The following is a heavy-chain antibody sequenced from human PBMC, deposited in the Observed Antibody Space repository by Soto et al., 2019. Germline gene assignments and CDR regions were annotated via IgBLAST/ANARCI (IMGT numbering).Heavy chain of an antibody. CDR1: GFTFSDHY. CDR2: KTRSGSSI. J-gene: IGHJ3*01. D-gene: IGHD1-7*01. CDR3: ARELSRNYFAFEL. Sequence: PGGSLRLSCAASGFTFSDHYMSWIRQAAGKGLEWISYKTRSGSSIWCANSVKCRFTISRDNAKNSLYLQINSLRGDETAVYYLARELSRNYFAFELWGQGTMVTVSS. V-gene: IGHV3-11*01.